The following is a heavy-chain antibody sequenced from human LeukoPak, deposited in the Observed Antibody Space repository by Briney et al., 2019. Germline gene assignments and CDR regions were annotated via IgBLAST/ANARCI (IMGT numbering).Heavy chain of an antibody. CDR1: GGSISSSSYY. CDR3: ARGSYYGSGSYYNSYYYGMDV. J-gene: IGHJ6*04. Sequence: SETLSLTCTVSGGSISSSSYYWGWIRQPPGKGLEWIGSIYYSGSTYYNPSLKSRVTLSVDTSKNQFSLKLSSVTAADTAVYYCARGSYYGSGSYYNSYYYGMDVWGKGTTVTVSS. CDR2: IYYSGST. D-gene: IGHD3-10*01. V-gene: IGHV4-39*07.